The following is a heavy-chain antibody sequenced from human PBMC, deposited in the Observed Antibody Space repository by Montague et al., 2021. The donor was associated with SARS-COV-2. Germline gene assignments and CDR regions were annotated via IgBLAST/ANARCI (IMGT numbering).Heavy chain of an antibody. V-gene: IGHV4-61*09. CDR1: GASISSANDY. D-gene: IGHD2-15*01. J-gene: IGHJ6*03. CDR3: ARDRRGMARAGRAYYYYYMDF. CDR2: ISTSGSS. Sequence: TLSLTCSVSGASISSANDYWTWIRQPAGKGLEWIGHISTSGSSSYNPSLKSRVTIILDTSKQQFSLELTSVTAADTAVYYCARDRRGMARAGRAYYYYYMDFWGKGTTVTVSS.